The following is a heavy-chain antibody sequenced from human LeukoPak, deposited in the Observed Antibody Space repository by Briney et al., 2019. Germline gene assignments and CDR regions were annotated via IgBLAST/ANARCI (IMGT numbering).Heavy chain of an antibody. V-gene: IGHV3-33*08. CDR2: IWYDGSKK. D-gene: IGHD3-10*01. Sequence: QPGRSLRLSCAASGFTFSSYGMPWVRQAPGKGLEWVAIIWYDGSKKYYADSVKGRFTISRDNSKNTLYLQMNSLRAEDTAVYYCARDRGSGSYEGYYFDYWGQGTLVTVSS. CDR3: ARDRGSGSYEGYYFDY. CDR1: GFTFSSYG. J-gene: IGHJ4*02.